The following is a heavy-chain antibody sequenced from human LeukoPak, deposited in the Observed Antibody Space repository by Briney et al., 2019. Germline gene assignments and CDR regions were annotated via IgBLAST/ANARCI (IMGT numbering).Heavy chain of an antibody. D-gene: IGHD5-18*01. CDR1: GYSFTSYW. CDR2: IYPGDSDT. Sequence: GESLKISCKGSGYSFTSYWTGWVRQMPGKGLEWMGIIYPGDSDTRYSPSFQGQVTISADKSISTAYLQWRSLKASDTAMYYCARIPGYSYGYLHYYYMDVWGKGTTVTVSS. CDR3: ARIPGYSYGYLHYYYMDV. J-gene: IGHJ6*03. V-gene: IGHV5-51*01.